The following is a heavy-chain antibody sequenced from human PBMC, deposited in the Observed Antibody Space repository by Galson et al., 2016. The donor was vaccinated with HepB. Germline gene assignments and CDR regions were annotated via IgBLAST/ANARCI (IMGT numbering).Heavy chain of an antibody. CDR1: GGSVFSFDHY. D-gene: IGHD3-9*01. J-gene: IGHJ4*02. V-gene: IGHV4-61*08. CDR2: IYYTGTT. CDR3: ARAVVRYHFDY. Sequence: SETLSLTCSVSGGSVFSFDHYWSWIRQPPGKGLEWIGNIYYTGTTNYSPSLKSRVTTSLDTSKNQFSLRLSSVTAADTAVYYCARAVVRYHFDYWGQGTLVTVSS.